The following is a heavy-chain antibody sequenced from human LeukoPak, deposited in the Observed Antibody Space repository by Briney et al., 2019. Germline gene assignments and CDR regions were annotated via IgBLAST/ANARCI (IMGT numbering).Heavy chain of an antibody. CDR3: ARTGYSSGCYGGFDI. D-gene: IGHD6-19*01. CDR1: GYSFTNYW. Sequence: KPGESLKISCKGSGYSFTNYWIGWVRQMSGKGLEWMGIIYPGDSDTRYSPSFQGQVTISADKSIITAYLQWSSLKASDTAMYYCARTGYSSGCYGGFDIWGQGTLVTVSS. J-gene: IGHJ3*02. V-gene: IGHV5-51*01. CDR2: IYPGDSDT.